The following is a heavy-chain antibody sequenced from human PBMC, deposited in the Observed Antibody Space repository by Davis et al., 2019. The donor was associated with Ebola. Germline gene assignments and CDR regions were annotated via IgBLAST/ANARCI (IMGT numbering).Heavy chain of an antibody. CDR2: ISYDGSNK. CDR3: AKDGEGEDSSGYYFCWYFDY. D-gene: IGHD3-22*01. Sequence: GESLKISCAASGFTFSSYGMHWVRQAPGKGLEWVAVISYDGSNKYYADSVKGRFTVSRDNSKNTLYLQMNSLGAEDTAMYYCAKDGEGEDSSGYYFCWYFDYWGQGTLVTVSS. CDR1: GFTFSSYG. V-gene: IGHV3-30*18. J-gene: IGHJ4*02.